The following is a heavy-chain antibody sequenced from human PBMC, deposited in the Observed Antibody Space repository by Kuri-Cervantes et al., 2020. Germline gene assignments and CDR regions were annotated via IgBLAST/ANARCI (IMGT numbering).Heavy chain of an antibody. V-gene: IGHV4-30-4*08. CDR2: IYYSGST. CDR1: GFSLSTSGMR. J-gene: IGHJ5*02. CDR3: ARDAHPTVTTDNWFDP. D-gene: IGHD4-17*01. Sequence: SGPTLVKPTQTLTLTCTFSGFSLSTSGMRVSWIRQPPGKGLEWIGYIYYSGSTYYNPSLKSRVTISVDTSKNQFSLKLSSVTAADTAAYYCARDAHPTVTTDNWFDPWGQGTLVTVSS.